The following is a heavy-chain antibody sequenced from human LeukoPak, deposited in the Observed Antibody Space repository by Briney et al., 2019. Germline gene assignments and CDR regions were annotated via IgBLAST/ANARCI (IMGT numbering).Heavy chain of an antibody. J-gene: IGHJ4*02. D-gene: IGHD3-22*01. CDR1: GGSISSSSYY. CDR2: IYYSGST. Sequence: SETLSLTCTVSGGSISSSSYYWGWIRQPPGKGLEWIASIYYSGSTYYNPSLKSRVTISVDTSKNQFSLKLSSVTAADTAVYYRARLSGYYDSSGYWDYWGQGTLVTVSS. V-gene: IGHV4-39*01. CDR3: ARLSGYYDSSGYWDY.